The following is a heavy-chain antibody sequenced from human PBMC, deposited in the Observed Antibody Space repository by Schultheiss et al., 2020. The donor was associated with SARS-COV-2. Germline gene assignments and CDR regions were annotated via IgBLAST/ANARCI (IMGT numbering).Heavy chain of an antibody. CDR3: ARALYSSGVS. D-gene: IGHD6-19*01. CDR1: GGTFSSYA. V-gene: IGHV1-2*02. J-gene: IGHJ5*02. CDR2: IIPNSGGT. Sequence: ASVKVSCKASGGTFSSYAISWVRQAPGQGLEWMGGIIPNSGGTNYAQKFQGRVTMTRDTSISTAYMELSSLRSDDTAVYYCARALYSSGVSWGQGTLVTVSS.